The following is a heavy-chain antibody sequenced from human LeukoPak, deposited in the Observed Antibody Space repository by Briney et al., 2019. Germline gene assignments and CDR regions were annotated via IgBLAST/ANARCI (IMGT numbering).Heavy chain of an antibody. Sequence: GGSLRLSCAASGFIFSNYNMNWVRQTPGKGLEWLSYISSSSGTIYHADSVKGRVTLSGDNAKNSLYLQMNSLRAEDTAVYYCARALGYSYGYAVDYWGQGTLVTVSS. V-gene: IGHV3-48*01. J-gene: IGHJ4*02. D-gene: IGHD5-18*01. CDR1: GFIFSNYN. CDR3: ARALGYSYGYAVDY. CDR2: ISSSSGTI.